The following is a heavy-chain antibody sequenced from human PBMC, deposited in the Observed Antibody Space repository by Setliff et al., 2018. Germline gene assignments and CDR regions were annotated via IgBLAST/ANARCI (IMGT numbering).Heavy chain of an antibody. J-gene: IGHJ4*01. CDR2: IHASGSP. V-gene: IGHV4-61*02. D-gene: IGHD3-9*01. CDR3: ARERYFDWFFED. CDR1: GGSITSGSFY. Sequence: SETLSLTCTVFGGSITSGSFYWSWIRQPAGKKLEWIGRIHASGSPDYNPSFKSRVTISRDTSTNQFSLKLGSVTAADTAVYYCARERYFDWFFEDWGHGTLVTVSS.